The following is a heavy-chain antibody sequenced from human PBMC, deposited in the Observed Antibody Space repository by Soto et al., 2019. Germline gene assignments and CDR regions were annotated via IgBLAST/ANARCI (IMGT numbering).Heavy chain of an antibody. CDR2: IYKSGSS. V-gene: IGHV4-4*07. CDR1: GGSIDNYY. J-gene: IGHJ6*02. D-gene: IGHD3-3*01. Sequence: QVQLQESGPGLVKPSETLSLTCTVTGGSIDNYYWSWIRQPAGKGLEWIGRIYKSGSSNYNPSLKSRVTMSVDTSKNQFSLNLSSVTAADTAVYYCARDIDYEFWSGHVSDGMDVWGQGTTVTVSS. CDR3: ARDIDYEFWSGHVSDGMDV.